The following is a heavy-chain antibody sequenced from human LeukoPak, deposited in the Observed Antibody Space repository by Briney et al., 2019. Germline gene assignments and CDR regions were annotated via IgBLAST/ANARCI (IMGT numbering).Heavy chain of an antibody. D-gene: IGHD6-19*01. CDR2: ISAYNGNT. CDR1: GYTFTSYG. CDR3: ARRVAGTSAGWFDP. V-gene: IGHV1-18*01. J-gene: IGHJ5*02. Sequence: ASVKVSCKASGYTFTSYGISWVRQAPGQGLEWMGWISAYNGNTNYAQKLQGRVTMTTDTSTSTAYMELRSLRSDDTAVYYCARRVAGTSAGWFDPWGQGTLVTVSS.